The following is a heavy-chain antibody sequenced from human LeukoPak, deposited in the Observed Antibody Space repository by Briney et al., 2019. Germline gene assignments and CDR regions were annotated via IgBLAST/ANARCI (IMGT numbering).Heavy chain of an antibody. CDR2: INHSGST. D-gene: IGHD3-3*01. Sequence: SETLSLTCAVYGGSFSGYYWSWIRQPPGKGLEWIGEINHSGSTNYNPSLKSRVTTSVDTSKNQFSLKLSSVTAADTAVYYYARDTYYDFWSGYYLHYFDYWGQGTLVTVSS. V-gene: IGHV4-34*01. CDR3: ARDTYYDFWSGYYLHYFDY. CDR1: GGSFSGYY. J-gene: IGHJ4*02.